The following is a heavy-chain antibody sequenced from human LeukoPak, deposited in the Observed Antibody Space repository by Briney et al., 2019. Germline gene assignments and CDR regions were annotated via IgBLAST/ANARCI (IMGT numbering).Heavy chain of an antibody. V-gene: IGHV4-59*01. CDR2: VSYSGST. D-gene: IGHD5-24*01. J-gene: IGHJ4*02. CDR3: ARFADGYNFFDY. CDR1: GGSISSYY. Sequence: SETLSLTCTVSGGSISSYYWNWLRQPPGKGLEWIGYVSYSGSTSYNPSLKSRVTISLDTPNNQLSLKLSSVSAADTAVYYCARFADGYNFFDYWGQGSLVTVSS.